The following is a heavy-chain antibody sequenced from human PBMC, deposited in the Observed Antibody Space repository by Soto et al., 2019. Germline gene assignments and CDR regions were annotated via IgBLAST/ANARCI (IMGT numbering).Heavy chain of an antibody. J-gene: IGHJ5*02. D-gene: IGHD6-13*01. CDR3: ARDRGRSSSWYRGSVDWFDP. V-gene: IGHV1-69*13. Sequence: ASVKVSCKASGGTFSSYAISWVRQAPGQGLEWMGGIIPIFGTANYAQKFQGRVTITADESTSTAYMELSSLRSEDTAVYYCARDRGRSSSWYRGSVDWFDPWGQGTLVTAPQ. CDR1: GGTFSSYA. CDR2: IIPIFGTA.